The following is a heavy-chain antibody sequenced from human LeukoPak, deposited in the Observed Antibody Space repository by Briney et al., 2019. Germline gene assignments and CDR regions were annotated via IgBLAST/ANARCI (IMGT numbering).Heavy chain of an antibody. Sequence: SETLSLTCTVSGDTLSNYYWSWIRQPPGKGLEWIGYIYYSGSTNYNPSLKSRVTISVTSKNQFSLKLNSVTAADTAVYYCARYRNEALFAFDIWGQGTVVTVSS. J-gene: IGHJ3*02. CDR2: IYYSGST. D-gene: IGHD1-14*01. CDR3: ARYRNEALFAFDI. V-gene: IGHV4-59*01. CDR1: GDTLSNYY.